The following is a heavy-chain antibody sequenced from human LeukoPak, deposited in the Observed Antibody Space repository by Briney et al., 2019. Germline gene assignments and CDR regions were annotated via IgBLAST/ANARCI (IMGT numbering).Heavy chain of an antibody. CDR1: GFTFSWFN. CDR2: IWHDGSNT. CDR3: VREEDACNEA. Sequence: PGGSLRLSCAASGFTFSWFNMHWVRQPPGRGLEWVAAIWHDGSNTYYADSVKGRFSISRDNAKNTLFLQMNSLRAEDTAMYYCVREEDACNEAWGQGALVTVSS. D-gene: IGHD2-2*01. J-gene: IGHJ5*02. V-gene: IGHV3-33*01.